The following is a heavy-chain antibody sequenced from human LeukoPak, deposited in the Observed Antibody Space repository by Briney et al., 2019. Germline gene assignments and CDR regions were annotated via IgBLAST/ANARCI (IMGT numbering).Heavy chain of an antibody. J-gene: IGHJ4*02. V-gene: IGHV4-4*07. CDR1: GDSISSYY. D-gene: IGHD6-13*01. CDR3: ARATAAGSDY. Sequence: SETLSLTCTVSGDSISSYYWTWIRQPAGKGLEWIGRVYASRSANYNPSLKSRVTMSVDTSKNQFSLKLNSVTAADTAVYYCARATAAGSDYWGQGTLVTVSS. CDR2: VYASRSA.